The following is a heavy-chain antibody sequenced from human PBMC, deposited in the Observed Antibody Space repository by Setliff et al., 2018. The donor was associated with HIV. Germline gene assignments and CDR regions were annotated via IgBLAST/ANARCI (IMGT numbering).Heavy chain of an antibody. J-gene: IGHJ5*02. V-gene: IGHV1-69*13. CDR2: IIPIFGTA. Sequence: GASVKVSCKASGGTFSSYAISWVRQAPGQGLEWMGGIIPIFGTANYAQKFQGIVTITADESTSTAYMELSSLRSEDTAVYYCARLGAGGSGWYSGWFDPWGQGTLVTVSS. CDR3: ARLGAGGSGWYSGWFDP. D-gene: IGHD6-19*01. CDR1: GGTFSSYA.